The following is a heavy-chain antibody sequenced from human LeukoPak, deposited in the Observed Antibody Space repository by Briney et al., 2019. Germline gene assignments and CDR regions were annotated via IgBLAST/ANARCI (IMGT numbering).Heavy chain of an antibody. CDR3: ARGGNSWYADY. V-gene: IGHV4-59*01. D-gene: IGHD6-13*01. J-gene: IGHJ4*02. Sequence: SETLSLTCTVSGGSISSYYWSWIRQPPGKGLEWIGYIYYSGSTNYNPSLKSRVTMSVDTSNNQFSLKVSSVTAADTAVYYCARGGNSWYADYWGQGTLVTVSS. CDR2: IYYSGST. CDR1: GGSISSYY.